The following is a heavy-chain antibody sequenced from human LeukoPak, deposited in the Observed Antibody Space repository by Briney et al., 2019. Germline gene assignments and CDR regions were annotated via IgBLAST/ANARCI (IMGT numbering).Heavy chain of an antibody. CDR1: GFTFSSYW. D-gene: IGHD2-15*01. CDR3: ARVRVVVVANWFDP. J-gene: IGHJ5*02. CDR2: IKQDGSEK. Sequence: GGSLRLSCAASGFTFSSYWMSWVRQAPGKGLEWVANIKQDGSEKYYVDSVKGRFTISRDNAKNSLYLQMNSLRAEDTAVYYCARVRVVVVANWFDPWGQGTLVTVSS. V-gene: IGHV3-7*01.